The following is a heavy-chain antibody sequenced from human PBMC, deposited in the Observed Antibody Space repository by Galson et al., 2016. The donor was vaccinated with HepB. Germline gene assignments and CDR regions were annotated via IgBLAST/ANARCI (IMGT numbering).Heavy chain of an antibody. V-gene: IGHV3-7*01. Sequence: SLRLSCAASGFTFSNYWMDWARQTPERGLEWVANINQDGSEKHSVDSVKGRFTISRDNARHSLYLQMNSLRAEDTAVYYCSRSLDLWGQGTMVTVSS. D-gene: IGHD2-2*01. CDR2: INQDGSEK. J-gene: IGHJ3*01. CDR3: SRSLDL. CDR1: GFTFSNYW.